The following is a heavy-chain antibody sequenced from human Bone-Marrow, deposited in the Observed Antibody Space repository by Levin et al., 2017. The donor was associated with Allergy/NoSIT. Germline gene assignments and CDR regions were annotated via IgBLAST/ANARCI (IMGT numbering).Heavy chain of an antibody. CDR2: IKEDGSEN. D-gene: IGHD6-13*01. Sequence: PGGSLRLSCAASGFTFTTSWINWVRQAPGKGLEWLANIKEDGSENHYVDSLRGRFTVSRDNADNSLYLQINSLRAEDTAVYYCAREGAADSSSWYSGFQMWGQGTMVTVSS. J-gene: IGHJ3*02. V-gene: IGHV3-7*01. CDR3: AREGAADSSSWYSGFQM. CDR1: GFTFTTSW.